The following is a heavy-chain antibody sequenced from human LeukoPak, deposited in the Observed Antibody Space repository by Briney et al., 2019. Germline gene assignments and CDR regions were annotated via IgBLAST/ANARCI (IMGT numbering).Heavy chain of an antibody. Sequence: ASVKVSCKFSSYTFTTSGISWVRQAPGQGLEWMGWISAYNGNTNYAQKLQGRVTMTTDTSTSTAYMELRSLRSDDTAVYYCARVGGFNWGGGYYFDYWGQGTLVTVSS. V-gene: IGHV1-18*01. CDR3: ARVGGFNWGGGYYFDY. CDR2: ISAYNGNT. D-gene: IGHD7-27*01. CDR1: SYTFTTSG. J-gene: IGHJ4*02.